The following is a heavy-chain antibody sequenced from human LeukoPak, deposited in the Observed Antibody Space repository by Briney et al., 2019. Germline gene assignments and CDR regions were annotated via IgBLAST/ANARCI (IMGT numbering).Heavy chain of an antibody. Sequence: GGSLRLSCAASGFTFSSYWMHWVRQAPGKGLAWVSRINSDGSSTSYADSVKGRFTISRDNAKNTLYLQMNSLRAEDTAVYYCARCIAARPGIRASNWFDPWGQGTLVTVSS. J-gene: IGHJ5*02. CDR2: INSDGSST. CDR1: GFTFSSYW. V-gene: IGHV3-74*01. CDR3: ARCIAARPGIRASNWFDP. D-gene: IGHD6-6*01.